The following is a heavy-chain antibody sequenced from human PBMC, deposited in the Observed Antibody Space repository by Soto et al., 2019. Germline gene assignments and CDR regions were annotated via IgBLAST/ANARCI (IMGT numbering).Heavy chain of an antibody. Sequence: GGSLRLSCAASGFTFSSYWMSWVRQAPGKGLEWVANIKQDGSEKCYVDSVKGRFTISRDNAKNSLYLQMNSLRAEDTAVYYCARDMSSWYYYYYGMDVWGQGTTVTVSS. CDR1: GFTFSSYW. CDR3: ARDMSSWYYYYYGMDV. V-gene: IGHV3-7*01. J-gene: IGHJ6*02. CDR2: IKQDGSEK. D-gene: IGHD6-13*01.